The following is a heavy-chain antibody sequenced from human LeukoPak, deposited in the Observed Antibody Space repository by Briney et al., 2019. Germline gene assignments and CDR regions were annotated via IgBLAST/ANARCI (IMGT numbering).Heavy chain of an antibody. CDR1: GFTFSSYW. CDR3: TREYLTVSYFDY. J-gene: IGHJ4*02. Sequence: GGSLRLSCAAPGFTFSSYWMSWVRQAPGKGLDWVANIKQDGSEQYYVDSVKGRFTISRDNAKNSLFLQMNSLRGEDTAVYYCTREYLTVSYFDYWGQGTLVTVSS. CDR2: IKQDGSEQ. D-gene: IGHD4-11*01. V-gene: IGHV3-7*05.